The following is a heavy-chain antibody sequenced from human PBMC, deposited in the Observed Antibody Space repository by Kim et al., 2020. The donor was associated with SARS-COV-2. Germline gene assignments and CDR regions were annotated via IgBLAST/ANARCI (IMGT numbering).Heavy chain of an antibody. CDR3: ARDDIVVVTASLVFDY. D-gene: IGHD2-21*02. Sequence: SVKVSCKASGGTFSSYAISWVRQAPGQGLEWMGRIIPIFGIANYAQKFQGRVTITADKSTSTAYMELRSLRSEDTAVYYCARDDIVVVTASLVFDYWGQGTLVTVSS. V-gene: IGHV1-69*04. CDR1: GGTFSSYA. J-gene: IGHJ4*02. CDR2: IIPIFGIA.